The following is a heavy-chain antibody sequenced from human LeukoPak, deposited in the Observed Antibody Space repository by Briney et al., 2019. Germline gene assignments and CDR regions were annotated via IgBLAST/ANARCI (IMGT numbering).Heavy chain of an antibody. J-gene: IGHJ4*02. V-gene: IGHV1-58*02. Sequence: ASVNFSCKVSGLTSTLSAMQWARYARGPGLEWIGWIVVDIGNTEYAQKFQEKVTITRDLSRRTAYIERSGPTSEPPALQCCAADSQMYYYESSGYYFCSWGQGTLVTVSS. CDR3: AADSQMYYYESSGYYFCS. CDR1: GLTSTLSA. CDR2: IVVDIGNT. D-gene: IGHD3-22*01.